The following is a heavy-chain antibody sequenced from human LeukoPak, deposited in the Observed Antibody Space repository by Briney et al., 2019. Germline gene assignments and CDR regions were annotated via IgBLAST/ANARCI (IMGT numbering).Heavy chain of an antibody. D-gene: IGHD3-10*01. CDR3: AIKAKGDY. CDR2: ISGNGRSA. Sequence: GGSLRLSCAASGFTFSSYAMTWVRQAPGKGLEWVSGISGNGRSAYYADSVKGRFTITRDNSKNTLYLQMNSLRGEDTAVYYSAIKAKGDYWGQGTLVTVSS. CDR1: GFTFSSYA. J-gene: IGHJ4*02. V-gene: IGHV3-23*01.